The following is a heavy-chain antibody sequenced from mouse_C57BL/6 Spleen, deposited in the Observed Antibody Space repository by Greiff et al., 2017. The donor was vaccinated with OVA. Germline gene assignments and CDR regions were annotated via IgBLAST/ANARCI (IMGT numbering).Heavy chain of an antibody. CDR1: GYTFTSSG. V-gene: IGHV1-81*01. Sequence: VQLQQSGAELARPGASVKLSCKASGYTFTSSGISWVKQRTGQGLEWIGEIYPRSGNTYYNEKFKGKATLTADKSSSTAYMELRSLTSEDSAVYFCARRDDGYFYWGQGTLVTVSA. D-gene: IGHD2-3*01. CDR3: ARRDDGYFY. J-gene: IGHJ3*01. CDR2: IYPRSGNT.